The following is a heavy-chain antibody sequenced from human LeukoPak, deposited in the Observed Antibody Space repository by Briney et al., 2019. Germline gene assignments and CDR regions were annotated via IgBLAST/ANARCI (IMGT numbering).Heavy chain of an antibody. Sequence: GGSLRLSCAASGFNFNKYWIHWVRQAPGKGLMWVSRIDSDGTKRDYADSVEGRFTISRDNAKNTVSLQMNSLRVEDSAVYYCVRGWVSSDITLNWGQGTMVTVSS. J-gene: IGHJ3*01. D-gene: IGHD3-10*01. CDR2: IDSDGTKR. CDR1: GFNFNKYW. CDR3: VRGWVSSDITLN. V-gene: IGHV3-74*01.